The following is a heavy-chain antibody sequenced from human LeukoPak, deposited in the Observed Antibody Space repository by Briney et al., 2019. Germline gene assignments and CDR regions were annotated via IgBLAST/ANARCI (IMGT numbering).Heavy chain of an antibody. CDR1: GFTFSNYG. CDR2: IWYDGSYK. D-gene: IGHD6-13*01. Sequence: PGGSLRLSCAASGFTFSNYGMHWVRRAPGKGLDWVAVIWYDGSYKYHADSVKGRFTISRDNSKNTLYLQMNSLRAEDTAVYYCAKVVQYTASTGTGLDYWGQGTLVTVSS. V-gene: IGHV3-33*06. CDR3: AKVVQYTASTGTGLDY. J-gene: IGHJ4*02.